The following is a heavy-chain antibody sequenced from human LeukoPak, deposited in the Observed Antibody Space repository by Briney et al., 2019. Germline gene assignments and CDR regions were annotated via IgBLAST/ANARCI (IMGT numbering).Heavy chain of an antibody. CDR1: GRSISSTSYY. CDR2: VYYSGNT. Sequence: SETLSLTCTVSGRSISSTSYYWGWIRQPPGKGLEWIGSVYYSGNTYYNPSLKSRVTISVDTAKNQFSLNLRSVTAADTAVYYCARRNRSYGGTNCQTVYYYLDVWGKGTTVTVSS. D-gene: IGHD2-2*01. J-gene: IGHJ6*03. V-gene: IGHV4-39*01. CDR3: ARRNRSYGGTNCQTVYYYLDV.